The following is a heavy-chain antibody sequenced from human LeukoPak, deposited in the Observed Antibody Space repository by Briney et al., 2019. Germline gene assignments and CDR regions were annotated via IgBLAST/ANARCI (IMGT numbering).Heavy chain of an antibody. CDR2: IIPSGGST. CDR1: GFTFSDYG. D-gene: IGHD3-16*01. J-gene: IGHJ3*01. CDR3: ARDRRWGSFDL. Sequence: PGGSLRLSCEASGFTFSDYGVNWVRQAPGKGLGWVSGIIPSGGSTYYADSVKGRFTISRDNSKNTLYLQMNSLRAEDTAIYYRARDRRWGSFDLWGQGTMVTVSS. V-gene: IGHV3-23*01.